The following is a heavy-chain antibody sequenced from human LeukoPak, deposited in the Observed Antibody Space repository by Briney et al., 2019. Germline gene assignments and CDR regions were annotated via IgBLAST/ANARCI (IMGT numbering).Heavy chain of an antibody. Sequence: PGRSLRLSCAASGFTFTSYPIHWVRQAPGTGLEWVAVISYDGTNKYYADSVKGRFTISRDNSKNTLYLQMNSLRAEDTAVYYCARDSTDSSSWYGNFDYWGQGTLVTVSS. CDR2: ISYDGTNK. D-gene: IGHD6-13*01. CDR1: GFTFTSYP. J-gene: IGHJ4*02. CDR3: ARDSTDSSSWYGNFDY. V-gene: IGHV3-30-3*01.